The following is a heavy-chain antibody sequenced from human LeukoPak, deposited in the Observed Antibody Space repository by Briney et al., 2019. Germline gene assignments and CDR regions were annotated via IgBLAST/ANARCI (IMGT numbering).Heavy chain of an antibody. Sequence: QAGGSLRLSCAASGFTFSSYGMHWVRQAPGKGLEWVAFIRYDGSNKYYADSVKGRFTISRDNSKNSLYLQMSSLTAADTAVYYCAKDRSIGTYYTFDHWGQGTLVTVSS. D-gene: IGHD1-26*01. CDR3: AKDRSIGTYYTFDH. CDR2: IRYDGSNK. J-gene: IGHJ4*02. V-gene: IGHV3-30*02. CDR1: GFTFSSYG.